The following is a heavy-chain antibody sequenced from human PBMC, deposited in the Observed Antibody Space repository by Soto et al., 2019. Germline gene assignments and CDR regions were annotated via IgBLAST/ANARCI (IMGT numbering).Heavy chain of an antibody. Sequence: LRLSCAASGFTFGDYAMQWVRQAPGKGLEWVSAISWNSGSIDYADSVKGRFTISRDNAKNSLYLQMNSLRAEDAALYYCAKSHTTSGWYVTTDYWGQGTRVTVSS. J-gene: IGHJ4*02. V-gene: IGHV3-9*01. CDR1: GFTFGDYA. CDR3: AKSHTTSGWYVTTDY. CDR2: ISWNSGSI. D-gene: IGHD6-19*01.